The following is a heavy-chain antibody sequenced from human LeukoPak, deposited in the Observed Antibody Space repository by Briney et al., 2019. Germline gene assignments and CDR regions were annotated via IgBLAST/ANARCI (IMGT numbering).Heavy chain of an antibody. CDR1: GYTFISYH. J-gene: IGHJ6*03. D-gene: IGHD6-19*01. Sequence: ASVKVSCKASGYTFISYHVHWVRQAPGHGLEWMGRIIPNGGATTYAQKFQGRVTMTSDTSTTTVYMELSSLRSEDTAVYYCARDRSIAVAGYYYYYMDVWGKGTTVTVSS. CDR2: IIPNGGAT. CDR3: ARDRSIAVAGYYYYYMDV. V-gene: IGHV1-46*01.